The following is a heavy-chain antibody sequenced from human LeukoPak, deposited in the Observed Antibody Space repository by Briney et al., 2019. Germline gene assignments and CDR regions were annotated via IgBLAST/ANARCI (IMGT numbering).Heavy chain of an antibody. V-gene: IGHV4-4*07. CDR3: ARDPFGSSLDY. Sequence: PSETLSLTCTVSGGSVTSYYWNWLRQPAGKGLEWIGRIYSSGDTNYNPSLKSRITMSVDTSKNQFSLNLSSVTAADTAVYYCARDPFGSSLDYWGQGTLVTVSS. CDR2: IYSSGDT. CDR1: GGSVTSYY. J-gene: IGHJ4*02. D-gene: IGHD1-26*01.